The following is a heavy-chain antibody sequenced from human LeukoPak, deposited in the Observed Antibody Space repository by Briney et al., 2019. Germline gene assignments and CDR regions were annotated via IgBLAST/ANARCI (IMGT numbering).Heavy chain of an antibody. CDR3: ARDLGTTSYNWFDP. CDR1: GGTFSSYA. CDR2: IIPIFGTP. V-gene: IGHV1-69*01. D-gene: IGHD2/OR15-2a*01. Sequence: SVKVSCKASGGTFSSYAITWVRQAPGQGLVWMGGIIPIFGTPNYAQKFQGRVTITADESTSTAYMELSSLRSEDTAVYYCARDLGTTSYNWFDPWGQGTLVTVSS. J-gene: IGHJ5*02.